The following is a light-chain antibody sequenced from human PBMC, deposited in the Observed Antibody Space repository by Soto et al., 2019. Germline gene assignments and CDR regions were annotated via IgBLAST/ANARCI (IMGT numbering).Light chain of an antibody. CDR2: EVS. CDR3: YSYRGSNAWV. Sequence: QSVLTQPASVSGSLGQSITISCTGTSSDVGAYNYVSWYQQHPDKAPKLLIYEVSNRPSGASNRFSGSKSGNTASLTISGLQAEDEADYYCYSYRGSNAWVFGGGTKVTVL. CDR1: SSDVGAYNY. V-gene: IGLV2-14*01. J-gene: IGLJ3*02.